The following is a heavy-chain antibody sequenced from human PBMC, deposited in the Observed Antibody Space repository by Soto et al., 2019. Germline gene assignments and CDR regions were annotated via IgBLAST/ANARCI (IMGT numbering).Heavy chain of an antibody. CDR1: GGSISSNSHY. V-gene: IGHV4-39*01. CDR2: IYYNGFT. D-gene: IGHD3-3*01. J-gene: IGHJ4*02. CDR3: ARQDDFWSSYNTFDS. Sequence: QLQLQESGPGLVKPSETLSLSCSVSGGSISSNSHYWAWLRQPPGKGLEWIGSIYYNGFTYYSPSLKSRLTISVDTSKNQFSLKLLSVTPADTAVYYCARQDDFWSSYNTFDSWGQGTLVTVSS.